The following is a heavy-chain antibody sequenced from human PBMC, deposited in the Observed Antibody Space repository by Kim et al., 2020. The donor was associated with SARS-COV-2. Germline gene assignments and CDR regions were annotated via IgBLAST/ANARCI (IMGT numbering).Heavy chain of an antibody. D-gene: IGHD6-13*01. V-gene: IGHV3-64D*09. Sequence: YYADSVKGRFTISRDNSKNTLYLQMSSLRAEDTAVYYCVNSIADQHAFDYWGQGTLVTVSS. CDR3: VNSIADQHAFDY. J-gene: IGHJ4*02.